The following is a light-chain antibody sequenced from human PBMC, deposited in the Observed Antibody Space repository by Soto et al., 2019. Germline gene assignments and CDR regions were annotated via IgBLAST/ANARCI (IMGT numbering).Light chain of an antibody. CDR1: SSDVGSYNY. V-gene: IGLV2-8*01. CDR2: EVN. CDR3: SSFAGGTYV. Sequence: QSALTQPPSASGSPGQSVTVSCTGTSSDVGSYNYVSWYQQHPGKAPKLMIYEVNKRPSGVPDRFSGSKSGNTASLTVSGLQAEDEADYYCSSFAGGTYVFGTGTKVTVL. J-gene: IGLJ1*01.